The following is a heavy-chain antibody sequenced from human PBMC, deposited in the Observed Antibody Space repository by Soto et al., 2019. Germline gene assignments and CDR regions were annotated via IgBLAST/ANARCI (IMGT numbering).Heavy chain of an antibody. V-gene: IGHV3-23*01. CDR3: AIDISGSYLSGAFDI. J-gene: IGHJ3*02. D-gene: IGHD1-26*01. CDR2: ISGSGGST. Sequence: GGSLRLSCAASGFPFSSYAMSWVRQAPGKGLEWVSAISGSGGSTYYADSVKGRFTISRDNSKNTLYLQMNSLRAEDTAVYYCAIDISGSYLSGAFDIWGQGTMVTVSS. CDR1: GFPFSSYA.